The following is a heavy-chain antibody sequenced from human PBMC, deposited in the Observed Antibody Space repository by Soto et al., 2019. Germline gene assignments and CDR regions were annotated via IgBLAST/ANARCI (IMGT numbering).Heavy chain of an antibody. CDR3: AKVAVEEYDYIWGSYRPPRDY. Sequence: GGSLRLSCAASGFTFSSYAMSWVRQAPGKGLEWVSAISGSGGSTYYADSVKGRFTISRDNSKNTLYLQMNSLRAEDTAVYYCAKVAVEEYDYIWGSYRPPRDYWGQGTLVTVSS. D-gene: IGHD3-16*02. V-gene: IGHV3-23*01. J-gene: IGHJ4*02. CDR2: ISGSGGST. CDR1: GFTFSSYA.